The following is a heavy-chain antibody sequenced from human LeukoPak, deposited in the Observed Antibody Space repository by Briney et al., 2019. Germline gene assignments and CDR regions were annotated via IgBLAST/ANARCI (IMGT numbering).Heavy chain of an antibody. D-gene: IGHD3-3*01. CDR3: ARDAYDFWSGYQDYYYGMDV. Sequence: PGGSLRLSCAASGFTFSSYWMSWVRQAPGKGLEWVANIKQDGSEKYYVDSVKGRFTISRDNAKNSLYLQMNSLRAEDTAVYYCARDAYDFWSGYQDYYYGMDVWGQGTTVTVSS. J-gene: IGHJ6*02. V-gene: IGHV3-7*01. CDR2: IKQDGSEK. CDR1: GFTFSSYW.